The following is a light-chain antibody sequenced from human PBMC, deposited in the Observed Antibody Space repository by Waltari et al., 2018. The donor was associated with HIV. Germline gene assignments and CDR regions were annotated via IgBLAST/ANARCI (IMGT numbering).Light chain of an antibody. J-gene: IGKJ1*01. Sequence: EIVLTQSPATLSLSPGARATLSCRASQTVSSYLASYQQKPGKAPRLLIYDASIRATGIPVRFSGSGSGTDFTLTISSLEPEDFAVYYCQQRSNWLWTFGQGTKVEIK. CDR2: DAS. V-gene: IGKV3-11*01. CDR3: QQRSNWLWT. CDR1: QTVSSY.